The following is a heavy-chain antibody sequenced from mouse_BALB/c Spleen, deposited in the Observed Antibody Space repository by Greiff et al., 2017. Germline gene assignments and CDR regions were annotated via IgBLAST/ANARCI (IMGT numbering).Heavy chain of an antibody. CDR2: IHYSGST. Sequence: EVKLQESGPDLVKPSQSLSLTCPVTGYSITSGYSWHWIRQFPGNKLEWMGYIHYSGSTNYNPSLKSRISITRDTSKNQFFLQLNSVTTEDTATYYCASKVNGYVTDYWGQGTTLTVSS. D-gene: IGHD1-2*01. CDR1: GYSITSGYS. J-gene: IGHJ2*01. V-gene: IGHV3-1*02. CDR3: ASKVNGYVTDY.